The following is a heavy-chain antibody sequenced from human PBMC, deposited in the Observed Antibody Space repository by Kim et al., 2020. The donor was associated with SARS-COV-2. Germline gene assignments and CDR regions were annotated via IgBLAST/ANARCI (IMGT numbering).Heavy chain of an antibody. CDR2: ISYHGSDE. CDR1: GFNFSMYA. V-gene: IGHV3-33*05. J-gene: IGHJ4*02. D-gene: IGHD3-9*01. CDR3: ARVRSVLTDLWENAFDY. Sequence: GGSLRLSCAASGFNFSMYAMHWVRQAPGKGLEWLAVISYHGSDEYYADSVKGRFIISRDNSKSTLYLQMNSLRAEDTAVFYCARVRSVLTDLWENAFDYWGQGTLVTVSP.